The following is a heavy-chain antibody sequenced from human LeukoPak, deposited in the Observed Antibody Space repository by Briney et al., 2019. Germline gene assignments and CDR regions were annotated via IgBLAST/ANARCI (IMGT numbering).Heavy chain of an antibody. V-gene: IGHV3-9*01. J-gene: IGHJ5*02. CDR3: ARSP. CDR1: GFIFDDYV. D-gene: IGHD5-24*01. CDR2: ISWNSGSI. Sequence: PGRSLRLSCAASGFIFDDYVMHWVRQAPGKGLEWVSGISWNSGSIGYADSVKGRFTISRDNAKNSLYLQMNSLRVEDTAVYYCARSPGGQGTLVTVSS.